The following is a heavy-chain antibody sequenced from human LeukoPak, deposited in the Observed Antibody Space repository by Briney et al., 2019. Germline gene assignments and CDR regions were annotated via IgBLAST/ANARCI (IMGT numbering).Heavy chain of an antibody. CDR1: GGTFSSYA. Sequence: SVKVSCKASGGTFSSYAISWVRQAPGQGLEWMGGIIPIFGTANYAQKFQGRVTITADESTSTAYMELSSLRSEDTAVYYCASNYDILTGYYSDYYYYYMYVWGKGTTVTISS. CDR2: IIPIFGTA. V-gene: IGHV1-69*13. D-gene: IGHD3-9*01. J-gene: IGHJ6*03. CDR3: ASNYDILTGYYSDYYYYYMYV.